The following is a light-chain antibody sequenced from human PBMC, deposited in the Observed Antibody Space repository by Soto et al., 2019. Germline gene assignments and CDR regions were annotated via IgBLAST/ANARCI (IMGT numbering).Light chain of an antibody. V-gene: IGLV2-8*01. CDR1: SSDVGGYNY. J-gene: IGLJ1*01. CDR2: EVN. Sequence: QSVLTQPPSASGSPGQSVAISCTGTSSDVGGYNYVSWYQQRPGKAPKLMIYEVNKRPSGVPDRFSGSKSGNTASLTVSGLQDEDEADYYCSSYAGSSNVFGTGTKVTVL. CDR3: SSYAGSSNV.